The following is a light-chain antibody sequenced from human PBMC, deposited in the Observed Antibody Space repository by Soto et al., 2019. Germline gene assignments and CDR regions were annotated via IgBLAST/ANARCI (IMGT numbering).Light chain of an antibody. CDR1: GSDVGLYNY. J-gene: IGLJ2*01. CDR3: NSYTSISTLV. V-gene: IGLV2-14*03. Sequence: QSVLTQPASVSGSPGQSITISCTGSGSDVGLYNYVSWYQHHPGKAPKLMIYDVTNRPSGVSPRFSGSKSGNTASLTISGLQAEDEDDYYCNSYTSISTLVFGGGTKLTVL. CDR2: DVT.